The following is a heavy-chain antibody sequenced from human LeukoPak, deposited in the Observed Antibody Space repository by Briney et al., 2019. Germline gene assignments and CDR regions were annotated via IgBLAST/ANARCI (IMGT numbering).Heavy chain of an antibody. V-gene: IGHV1-18*01. CDR1: GYTFTSYG. J-gene: IGHJ5*02. CDR2: ISAYNGNT. Sequence: AAVKVSCKASGYTFTSYGISWVRQAPGQGLEWMGWISAYNGNTNYAQKLQGRVTMTTDTSTSTAYMELRSPRADDTAVYYCARDRQPNYDFWSGYENWFDPWGQGTLVTVSS. D-gene: IGHD3-3*01. CDR3: ARDRQPNYDFWSGYENWFDP.